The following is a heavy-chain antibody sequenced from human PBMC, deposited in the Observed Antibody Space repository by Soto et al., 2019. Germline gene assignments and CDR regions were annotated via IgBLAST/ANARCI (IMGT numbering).Heavy chain of an antibody. CDR1: GGSISSGDYY. Sequence: SDTLSLTCTVSGGSISSGDYYWSWIRQPPGKGLEWIGYIYYSGSTYYNPSLKSRVTISVDTSKNQFSLKLSSVTAADTAVYYCARDPIVATTRYYYYGMDVWGQGTTVNVSS. J-gene: IGHJ6*02. V-gene: IGHV4-30-4*02. CDR3: ARDPIVATTRYYYYGMDV. CDR2: IYYSGST. D-gene: IGHD5-12*01.